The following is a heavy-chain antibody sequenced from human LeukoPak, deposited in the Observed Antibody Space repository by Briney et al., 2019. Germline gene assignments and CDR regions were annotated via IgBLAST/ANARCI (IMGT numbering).Heavy chain of an antibody. CDR3: VRERYSGSELDY. CDR1: GYTFTDFY. V-gene: IGHV1-2*02. D-gene: IGHD5-12*01. J-gene: IGHJ4*02. CDR2: IRPDSGAT. Sequence: ASVKVSCKTSGYTFTDFYMHWVRQAPGQGLEWIGWIRPDSGATEYVQRFQGRVTMTRDTSISTAYMELSSLRSDDTAVFYCVRERYSGSELDYWGQGTLVTVSS.